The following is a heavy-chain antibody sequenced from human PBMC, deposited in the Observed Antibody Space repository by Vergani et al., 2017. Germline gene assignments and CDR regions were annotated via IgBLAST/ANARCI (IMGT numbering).Heavy chain of an antibody. CDR2: IRIKANSYAT. D-gene: IGHD3-22*01. CDR3: TSPGSYYDSSGYRY. CDR1: GFTFSGSA. Sequence: VQLVESGGGLVKPGGSLRLSCAASGFTFSGSAMHWVRQASGKGLEWVGRIRIKANSYATAYAASVKGRFTISRDDSKNTAYLQMNSLKTEDTAVYYCTSPGSYYDSSGYRYWGQGTLVTVSS. V-gene: IGHV3-73*01. J-gene: IGHJ4*02.